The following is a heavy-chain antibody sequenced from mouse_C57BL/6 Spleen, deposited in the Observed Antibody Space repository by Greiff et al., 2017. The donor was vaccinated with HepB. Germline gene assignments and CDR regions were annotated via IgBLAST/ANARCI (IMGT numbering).Heavy chain of an antibody. CDR3: ARRDDEEFYAMDY. CDR2: IDPSDSYT. Sequence: QVQLQQPGAELVKPGASVKLSCKASGYTFTSYWMQWVKQRPGQGLEWIGEIDPSDSYTNYNQKFKGKATLTVDTSSSTAYMQLSSLTSEDSAVYYCARRDDEEFYAMDYWGQGTSVTVSS. V-gene: IGHV1-50*01. CDR1: GYTFTSYW. J-gene: IGHJ4*01.